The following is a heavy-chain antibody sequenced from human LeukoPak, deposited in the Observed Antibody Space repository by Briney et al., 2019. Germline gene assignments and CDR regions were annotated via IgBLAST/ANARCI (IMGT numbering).Heavy chain of an antibody. CDR1: GFTFSSYG. CDR3: AKDHTAVRNYYGSPRFLDY. J-gene: IGHJ4*02. Sequence: GGSLRLSCAASGFTFSSYGMHWVRQAPGKGLEWVAVISYDGSNKYYADSVKGRFTISRDNSKNTLYLQMNSLRAEDTAVYYCAKDHTAVRNYYGSPRFLDYWGQGTLVTVSS. V-gene: IGHV3-30*18. CDR2: ISYDGSNK. D-gene: IGHD3-10*01.